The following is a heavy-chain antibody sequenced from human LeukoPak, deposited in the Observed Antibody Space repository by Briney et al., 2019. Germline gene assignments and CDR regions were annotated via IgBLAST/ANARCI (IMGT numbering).Heavy chain of an antibody. CDR2: IYHSGST. CDR1: GYSISSGYY. CDR3: ARRPGYGAFDI. J-gene: IGHJ3*02. Sequence: SETLSLTCAVSGYSISSGYYWGWIRQPPGKGLEWSGSIYHSGSTYYNPSLKSRVTISVDTSKNQFSLKLSSVTAADTAVYYCARRPGYGAFDIWGKGAMVTVSS. D-gene: IGHD1-1*01. V-gene: IGHV4-38-2*01.